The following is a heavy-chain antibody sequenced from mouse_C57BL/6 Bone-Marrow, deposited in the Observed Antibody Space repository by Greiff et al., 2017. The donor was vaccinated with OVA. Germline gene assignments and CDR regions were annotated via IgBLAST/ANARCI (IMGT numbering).Heavy chain of an antibody. V-gene: IGHV1-59*01. Sequence: QVQLQQPGAELVRPGTSVKLSCKASGYTFTSYWMHWVKQRPGQGLEWIGVIDPSDSYTNYNQKFKGKATLTVDTSSSTAYMQLRSRTSEDSAVYYCARGGDSSGYVDYFDYWGQGTTLTVSS. CDR3: ARGGDSSGYVDYFDY. D-gene: IGHD3-2*02. J-gene: IGHJ2*01. CDR2: IDPSDSYT. CDR1: GYTFTSYW.